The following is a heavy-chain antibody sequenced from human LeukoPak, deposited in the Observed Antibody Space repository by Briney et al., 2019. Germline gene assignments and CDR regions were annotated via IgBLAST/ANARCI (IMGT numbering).Heavy chain of an antibody. CDR1: GFTFSSYW. V-gene: IGHV3-7*03. Sequence: PGGSLRLSCAASGFTFSSYWMSWARQAPGKGLEWVANIKQDGSKKNYVDSVKGRFTISRDNAKNSLYLQMNSLRAEDTAVYYCASGPRFGDYWGQGTLVTVSS. D-gene: IGHD3-10*01. J-gene: IGHJ4*02. CDR3: ASGPRFGDY. CDR2: IKQDGSKK.